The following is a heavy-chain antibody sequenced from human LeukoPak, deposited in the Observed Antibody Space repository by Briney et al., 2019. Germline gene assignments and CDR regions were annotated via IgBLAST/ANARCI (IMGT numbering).Heavy chain of an antibody. V-gene: IGHV2-5*02. D-gene: IGHD2-15*01. CDR2: IYWDDDK. Sequence: SGPTLVNPTQTLTLTCTFSGFSLSSSGMGVTWIRQPPGKVLEWLALIYWDDDKRYSPSLKSRLTITKDTSKNQVVLTMTNMYPVNTGTYYCSRRLREVYCSGGSCHSDFDYWGQGTLVTVAS. CDR3: SRRLREVYCSGGSCHSDFDY. J-gene: IGHJ4*02. CDR1: GFSLSSSGMG.